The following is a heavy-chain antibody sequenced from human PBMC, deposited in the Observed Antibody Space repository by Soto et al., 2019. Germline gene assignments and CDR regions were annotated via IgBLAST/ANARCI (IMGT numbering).Heavy chain of an antibody. Sequence: PSETLSLTCAVYGGSFSGYYWSWIRQPPGKGLEWIGEINHSGSTNYNPSLKSRVTISVDTSKNQFSLKLTSVTAADTAVYYCARAIGGNNWNPNWFDSWGQGTKVTVSS. CDR3: ARAIGGNNWNPNWFDS. J-gene: IGHJ5*01. CDR2: INHSGST. V-gene: IGHV4-34*01. CDR1: GGSFSGYY. D-gene: IGHD1-20*01.